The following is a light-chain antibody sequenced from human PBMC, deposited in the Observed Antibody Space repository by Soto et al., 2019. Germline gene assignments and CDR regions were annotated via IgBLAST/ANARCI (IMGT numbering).Light chain of an antibody. CDR2: KAS. Sequence: DIQMTQSPSTLSASVGDRVTITCRAGQNINGWLAWYQQRPGKAPNLLIHKASILEVGVPSRFSGSASGTEFTLTISSLQPDXFAFYFCLQYNVYPLSFGGGTKVEIK. V-gene: IGKV1-5*03. CDR1: QNINGW. CDR3: LQYNVYPLS. J-gene: IGKJ4*01.